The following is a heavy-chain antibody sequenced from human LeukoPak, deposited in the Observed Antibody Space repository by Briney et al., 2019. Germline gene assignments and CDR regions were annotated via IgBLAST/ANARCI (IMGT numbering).Heavy chain of an antibody. CDR1: GFTFSSYW. CDR3: ARDLELWFDDAFDI. D-gene: IGHD5-18*01. V-gene: IGHV3-7*01. CDR2: IKQDGSEE. Sequence: GGSLRLSCAASGFTFSSYWMSWVRQAPGKGLEWVANIKQDGSEEYYVDSVKGRFTISRDNAKNSLYLQMNSLRAEDTAVYYCARDLELWFDDAFDIWGQGTMVTVSS. J-gene: IGHJ3*02.